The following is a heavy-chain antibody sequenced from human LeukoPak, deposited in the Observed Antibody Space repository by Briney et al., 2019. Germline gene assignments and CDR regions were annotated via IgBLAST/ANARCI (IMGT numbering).Heavy chain of an antibody. CDR3: ARMSDTYYFDY. D-gene: IGHD2-21*01. V-gene: IGHV4-61*02. Sequence: SETLSLTCTVSGGSISSGSYYWSWIRQPAGKGLEWIGRIYTSGSTNYNPSLKSRVTISVDTSKNQFSLKLSSVTAADTAVYYCARMSDTYYFDYWGQGTLVTVSS. CDR2: IYTSGST. CDR1: GGSISSGSYY. J-gene: IGHJ4*02.